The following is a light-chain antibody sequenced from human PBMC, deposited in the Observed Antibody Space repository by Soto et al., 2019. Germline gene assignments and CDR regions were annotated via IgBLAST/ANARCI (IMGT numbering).Light chain of an antibody. J-gene: IGLJ2*01. V-gene: IGLV1-40*01. CDR1: SSNIGAGYD. Sequence: QSVLTQPPSVSVAPGQRVTISCTGSSSNIGAGYDVHWYQQLPGTAPKLLIYGNSNRPSGVPDRFSGSKSGTSASLAITGLQAEDEADYYCQSYDSSLSGSGFGGGTKLTVL. CDR2: GNS. CDR3: QSYDSSLSGSG.